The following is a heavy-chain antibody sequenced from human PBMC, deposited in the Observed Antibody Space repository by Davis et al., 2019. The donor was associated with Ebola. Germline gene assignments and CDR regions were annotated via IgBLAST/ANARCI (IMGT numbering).Heavy chain of an antibody. CDR2: IRSKANSYAT. J-gene: IGHJ4*02. CDR3: TNRKNEY. V-gene: IGHV3-73*01. CDR1: GFTFSDSA. Sequence: GGSLRLSCAASGFTFSDSAMHWVRQAPGRGLTWVGRIRSKANSYATTYAASVKGRFTISRDDSKNTAYLQMNSLKMDDTAVYYCTNRKNEYWGQGTLVTVSS.